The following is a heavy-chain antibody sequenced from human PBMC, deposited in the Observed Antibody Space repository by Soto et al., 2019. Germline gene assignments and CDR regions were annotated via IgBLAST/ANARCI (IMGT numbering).Heavy chain of an antibody. J-gene: IGHJ6*02. CDR2: IYHSGST. CDR1: GGSISSSNW. CDR3: ARGEYSSGWYGYYYYGMDV. V-gene: IGHV4-4*02. Sequence: SETLSLTCAVSGGSISSSNWWSWVRQPPGKGLEWIGEIYHSGSTNYNPSLKSRVTISVDKSKNQFSLKLSSVTAADTAVYYCARGEYSSGWYGYYYYGMDVWGQGTTVTVSS. D-gene: IGHD6-19*01.